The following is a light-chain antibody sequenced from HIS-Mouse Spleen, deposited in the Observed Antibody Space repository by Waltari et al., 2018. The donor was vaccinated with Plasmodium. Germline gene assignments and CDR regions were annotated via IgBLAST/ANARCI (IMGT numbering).Light chain of an antibody. CDR1: SSDVGGYNY. CDR3: SSYAGSNNLV. Sequence: QSALTQPPSASGSPGQSVTISCTGTSSDVGGYNYVSWYQQPPGKAPNLMIYEVSKRPSGVPDRFSGSKSGNTASLTVSGLQAEDEAEYYCSSYAGSNNLVFGGGTKLTVL. CDR2: EVS. V-gene: IGLV2-8*01. J-gene: IGLJ2*01.